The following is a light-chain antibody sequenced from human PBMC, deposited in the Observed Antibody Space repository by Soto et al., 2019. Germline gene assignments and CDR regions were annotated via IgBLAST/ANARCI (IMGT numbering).Light chain of an antibody. CDR2: AVS. J-gene: IGLJ1*01. Sequence: QSVLTQPASVSGSPGQSITISCTGTSRDIGAYNYVAWYQHHPGKAPRLIIYAVSNRPSGVSNRFSGSNSGSTASLTISGLQAEDEADYYCCSYVGATTYVFGTGTKVTVL. CDR1: SRDIGAYNY. CDR3: CSYVGATTYV. V-gene: IGLV2-14*01.